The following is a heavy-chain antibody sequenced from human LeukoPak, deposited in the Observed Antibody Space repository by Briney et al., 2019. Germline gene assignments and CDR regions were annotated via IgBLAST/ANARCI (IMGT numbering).Heavy chain of an antibody. J-gene: IGHJ4*02. CDR1: GASISGYY. CDR3: AKNEGYFDWLLDGLDY. CDR2: IYDNGTT. Sequence: MSSETLSLTCTISGASISGYYWSWIRQPPGKGLEWLGYIYDNGTTNYSPSLKSRLTMSVDTSKNQFSLNPHSVTAADTAVYYCAKNEGYFDWLLDGLDYWGQGTLVTVSS. D-gene: IGHD3-9*01. V-gene: IGHV4-59*08.